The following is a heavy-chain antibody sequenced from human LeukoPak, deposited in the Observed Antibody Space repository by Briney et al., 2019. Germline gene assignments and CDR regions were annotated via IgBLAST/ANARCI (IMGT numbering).Heavy chain of an antibody. V-gene: IGHV1-2*02. CDR3: AAETTVTTYAYYGMDV. D-gene: IGHD4-17*01. CDR2: INPNSGGT. CDR1: GYTFTGYY. J-gene: IGHJ6*02. Sequence: ASVKISCKACGYTFTGYYMHWVRQGPGQGLEWMGWINPNSGGTNYAQKFQGRVTMTRDTSISTAYMELSRLRSDDTAVYYCAAETTVTTYAYYGMDVWGQGTTVTVSS.